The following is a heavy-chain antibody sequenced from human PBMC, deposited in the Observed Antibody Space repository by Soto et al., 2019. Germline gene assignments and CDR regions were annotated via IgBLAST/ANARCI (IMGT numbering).Heavy chain of an antibody. CDR2: ISHDGFSQ. Sequence: QVQLVESGGGVVQPGRSLRLSCVVSGFTLSNTGVHWVRQAPGQGLEWVAMISHDGFSQYYLDSVEGRFTISRDNSKNTVYLQMNSLRLEDTSVYYCAKDWGSSGWFNWFDSWGQGTLVTVSS. J-gene: IGHJ5*01. CDR3: AKDWGSSGWFNWFDS. V-gene: IGHV3-30*18. CDR1: GFTLSNTG. D-gene: IGHD6-19*01.